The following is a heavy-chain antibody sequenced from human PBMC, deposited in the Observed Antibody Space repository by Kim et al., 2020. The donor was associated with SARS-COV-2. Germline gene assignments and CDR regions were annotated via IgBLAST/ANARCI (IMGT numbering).Heavy chain of an antibody. J-gene: IGHJ4*03. V-gene: IGHV3-23*01. Sequence: GGSLRLSCAASGFTFSSYAMSWVRQAPGKGLEWVSAIVASGGSTYYADSVKGRFTISRDNTQSTLHLQVNTLRAEDTAVYYCAKDDGYGGNLFDYWGQGT. CDR1: GFTFSSYA. CDR2: IVASGGST. D-gene: IGHD4-17*01. CDR3: AKDDGYGGNLFDY.